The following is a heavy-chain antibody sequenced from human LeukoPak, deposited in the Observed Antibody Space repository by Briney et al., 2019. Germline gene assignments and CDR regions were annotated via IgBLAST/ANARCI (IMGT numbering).Heavy chain of an antibody. V-gene: IGHV3-30*02. CDR3: AKGLKTGVGPYMGYHYYMDV. Sequence: GGSLRLSCAASGAASGLTFSGYGMHWVRQAPGKGLEWVAFIQYDGSQKHFADSVKGRFTISRDNSYNTVSLQMNGLRDEDTGVYYCAKGLKTGVGPYMGYHYYMDVWGKGATVTVSS. D-gene: IGHD3-16*01. J-gene: IGHJ6*03. CDR1: GLTFSGYG. CDR2: IQYDGSQK.